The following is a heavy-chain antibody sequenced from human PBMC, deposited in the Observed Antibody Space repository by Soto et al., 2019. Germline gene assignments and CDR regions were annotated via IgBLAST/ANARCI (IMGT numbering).Heavy chain of an antibody. V-gene: IGHV3-74*01. Sequence: GGSLRLSCAATGFTFSSHWMHWVRQTPGKGLVWVSRIRSDGSYTSYADSVKGRFTISRDNARNTLYLQMNSLRAEDTAVYYCARDRSSVTGTAGDYWGQGILVTVSS. CDR2: IRSDGSYT. D-gene: IGHD1-7*01. CDR3: ARDRSSVTGTAGDY. J-gene: IGHJ4*02. CDR1: GFTFSSHW.